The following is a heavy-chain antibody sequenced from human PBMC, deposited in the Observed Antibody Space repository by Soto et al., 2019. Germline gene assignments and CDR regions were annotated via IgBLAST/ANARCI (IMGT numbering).Heavy chain of an antibody. CDR3: ARASSSSSAADY. J-gene: IGHJ4*02. CDR1: GESISSGGYY. V-gene: IGHV4-31*03. Sequence: SETLSLTCNVSGESISSGGYYWSWIRHHPGKGLEWIGYIYDSESAYYNPSLKSRVTISMDTSKNHFAMRLSSVTGADTAVYYCARASSSSSAADYWGQGTLVTV. D-gene: IGHD6-6*01. CDR2: IYDSESA.